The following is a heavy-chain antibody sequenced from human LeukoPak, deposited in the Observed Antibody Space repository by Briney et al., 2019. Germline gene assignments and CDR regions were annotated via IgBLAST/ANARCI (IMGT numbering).Heavy chain of an antibody. CDR2: ISGDGGST. V-gene: IGHV3-43*02. Sequence: GGSLRLSCAASGSTFDDYAMHWVRQAPGKGLEWVSLISGDGGSTYYADSVKGRFTISRDNSKNSLYLQMNSLRTEDTALYYCAKDYGTKRWLQFGAFDIWGQGTMVTVSS. CDR1: GSTFDDYA. D-gene: IGHD5-24*01. CDR3: AKDYGTKRWLQFGAFDI. J-gene: IGHJ3*02.